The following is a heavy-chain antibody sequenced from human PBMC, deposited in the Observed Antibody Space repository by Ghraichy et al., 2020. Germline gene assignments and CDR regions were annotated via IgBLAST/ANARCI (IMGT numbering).Heavy chain of an antibody. V-gene: IGHV3-23*01. CDR3: AKVQHYFGSGSYYNFDY. J-gene: IGHJ4*02. CDR2: ISSTGGST. D-gene: IGHD3-10*01. CDR1: GFTFSSYA. Sequence: LTCAASGFTFSSYAMSWVRQAPGKGLEWVSAISSTGGSTHYADSVKGLFTISRDNSKNTLYLQMNSLRAEDTAVYYCAKVQHYFGSGSYYNFDYWGQGTLVTVSS.